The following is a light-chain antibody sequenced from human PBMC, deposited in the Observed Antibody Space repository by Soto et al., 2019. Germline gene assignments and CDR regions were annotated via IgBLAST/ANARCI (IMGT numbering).Light chain of an antibody. J-gene: IGLJ3*02. V-gene: IGLV2-14*01. CDR1: SSDVGGYNY. CDR3: SSYTCSSPDWV. Sequence: QSALTQPASVSGSPGQSITISCTGTSSDVGGYNYVSWYQQHPGKAPKLMIYEVTNRPSGVSNRFSGSKSGNTASLPISGLQAEDEADYDCSSYTCSSPDWVFGGGTKVTVL. CDR2: EVT.